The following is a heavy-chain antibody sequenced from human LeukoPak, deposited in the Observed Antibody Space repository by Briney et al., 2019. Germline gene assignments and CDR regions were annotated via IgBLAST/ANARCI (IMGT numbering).Heavy chain of an antibody. J-gene: IGHJ4*02. D-gene: IGHD5-24*01. CDR2: IKQDGSKK. V-gene: IGHV3-7*04. CDR3: TRVGYIDEGIDY. Sequence: PGGSLRLSCVASGFPFSSYWMTWVRQAPGKGLEWVASIKQDGSKKSYVDSVKGRFTISRDNAKNSLYLQMNSPRAEDTAIYYCTRVGYIDEGIDYWGQGTLVTVSS. CDR1: GFPFSSYW.